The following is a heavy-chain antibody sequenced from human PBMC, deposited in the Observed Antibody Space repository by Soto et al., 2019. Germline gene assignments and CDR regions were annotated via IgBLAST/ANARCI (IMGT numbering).Heavy chain of an antibody. CDR2: IRSDSDHI. Sequence: EVQLVQSGGGLVKPGGSLRLSCAASGFMFSAYTMNWVRQAPGKGLEWLSSIRSDSDHIDYADSVRGRFTVSRDNARKSLYLQMDSLGAEDTGVYYCATPYYYNHWGPGTLVTVSS. CDR3: ATPYYYNH. D-gene: IGHD3-22*01. V-gene: IGHV3-21*01. J-gene: IGHJ5*02. CDR1: GFMFSAYT.